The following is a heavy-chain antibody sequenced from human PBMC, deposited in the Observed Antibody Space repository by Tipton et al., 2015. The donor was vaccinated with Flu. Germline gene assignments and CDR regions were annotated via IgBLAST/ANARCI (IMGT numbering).Heavy chain of an antibody. Sequence: TLSLTCAVYGGSFSGYYWSWIRQPPGKGLEWIGEINHSGRTNYNPSLKSRVTISVDTSKNQFSLKLSSVTAAATAVYYCAIEGYSSSLNLWGQGTLVTVSS. CDR2: INHSGRT. D-gene: IGHD6-13*01. J-gene: IGHJ4*02. V-gene: IGHV4-34*01. CDR1: GGSFSGYY. CDR3: AIEGYSSSLNL.